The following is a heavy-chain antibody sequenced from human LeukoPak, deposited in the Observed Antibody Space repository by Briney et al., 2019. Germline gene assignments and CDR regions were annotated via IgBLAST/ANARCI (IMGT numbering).Heavy chain of an antibody. D-gene: IGHD3-10*01. V-gene: IGHV1-2*04. CDR3: AITMPSRANWFDP. CDR2: INPNSGGT. Sequence: ASVKVSCKASGYTFTGYYMHWVRQAPGQGLEWMGWINPNSGGTNYAQKFQGWVTMTRDTSISTAYMELSRLRSDDTAVYYCAITMPSRANWFDPWGQGTLVTVSS. CDR1: GYTFTGYY. J-gene: IGHJ5*02.